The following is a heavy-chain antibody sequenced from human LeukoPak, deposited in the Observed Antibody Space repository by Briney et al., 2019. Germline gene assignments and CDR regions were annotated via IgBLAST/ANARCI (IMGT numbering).Heavy chain of an antibody. D-gene: IGHD6-13*01. CDR3: AGHVDMAAAVDY. CDR2: IYHSGT. J-gene: IGHJ4*02. V-gene: IGHV4-59*08. CDR1: GGSISSYY. Sequence: SETLSLTCTVSGGSISSYYWSWIRQPPGKGLEWIGYIYHSGTTYNPSLKSRVTISLDTSKKHFSLKLSSVTAADTAVYYRAGHVDMAAAVDYWGQGTLVTVSS.